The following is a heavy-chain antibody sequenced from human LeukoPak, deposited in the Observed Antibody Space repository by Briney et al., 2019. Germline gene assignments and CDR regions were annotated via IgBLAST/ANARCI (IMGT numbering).Heavy chain of an antibody. V-gene: IGHV3-9*01. J-gene: IGHJ4*02. Sequence: GRSLRLSCAASGFIFDDYAMHWVRQAPGKGLEWVAGISWNSGSIGYADSVKGRFTISRDNAKNSLYLQMNSLRAEDTALYYCAKAQGGDSSGYDYFDYWGQGTLVTVSS. CDR2: ISWNSGSI. CDR1: GFIFDDYA. CDR3: AKAQGGDSSGYDYFDY. D-gene: IGHD3-22*01.